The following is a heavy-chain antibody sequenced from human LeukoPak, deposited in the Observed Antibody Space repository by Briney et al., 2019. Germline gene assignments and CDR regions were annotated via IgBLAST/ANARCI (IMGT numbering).Heavy chain of an antibody. V-gene: IGHV4-38-2*01. CDR2: IYHSGST. CDR1: GYSINGGYC. J-gene: IGHJ4*02. D-gene: IGHD5-12*01. CDR3: ARVATTTNPPQRPFDY. Sequence: PSETLSLTCAVSGYSINGGYCWGWIRQPPGKGLEWIGSIYHSGSTYYNPSLKSRVTISVDTSKNQFSLKLGSVTAADTAVYYCARVATTTNPPQRPFDYWGQGTLVTVSS.